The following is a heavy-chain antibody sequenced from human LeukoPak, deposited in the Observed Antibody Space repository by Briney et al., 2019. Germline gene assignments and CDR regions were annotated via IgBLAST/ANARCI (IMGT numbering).Heavy chain of an antibody. V-gene: IGHV3-23*01. CDR1: GFSFSSYA. CDR2: ISGSGGST. Sequence: GGSLRLSCTASGFSFSSYAMSWVRQAPGKGLEWVSAISGSGGSTYYADSVKGRFTISRDNSKNTLYLQMNSLRAEDTAVYYCAKDHRYFDWLFYFDYWGQGTLVTVSS. D-gene: IGHD3-9*01. J-gene: IGHJ4*02. CDR3: AKDHRYFDWLFYFDY.